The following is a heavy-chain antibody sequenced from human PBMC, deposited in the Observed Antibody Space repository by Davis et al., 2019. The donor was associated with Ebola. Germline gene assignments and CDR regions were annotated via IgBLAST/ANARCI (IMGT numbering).Heavy chain of an antibody. Sequence: GESLKISCAASGFTFSSYAMHWVRQAPSKGLEWVAVISYDGSNKYYADSVKGRFTISRDNSKNTLYLQMNSLRAEDTAVYYCARSTGMDVWGKGTTVTVSS. CDR1: GFTFSSYA. V-gene: IGHV3-30-3*01. CDR3: ARSTGMDV. J-gene: IGHJ6*04. CDR2: ISYDGSNK.